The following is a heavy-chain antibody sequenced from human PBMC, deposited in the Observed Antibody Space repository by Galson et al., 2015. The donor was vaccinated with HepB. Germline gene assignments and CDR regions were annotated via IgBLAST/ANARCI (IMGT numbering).Heavy chain of an antibody. CDR2: ISYDGSNK. J-gene: IGHJ4*02. Sequence: SLRLSCAASGFTFSSYGMHWVRQAPGKGLEWVAVISYDGSNKYYADSVKGRFTISRDNSKNTLYLQMNSLRAEDTAVYYCAKDQEAKGFGVATMTGSNYFDYWGQGTLVTVSS. CDR3: AKDQEAKGFGVATMTGSNYFDY. D-gene: IGHD5-12*01. CDR1: GFTFSSYG. V-gene: IGHV3-30*18.